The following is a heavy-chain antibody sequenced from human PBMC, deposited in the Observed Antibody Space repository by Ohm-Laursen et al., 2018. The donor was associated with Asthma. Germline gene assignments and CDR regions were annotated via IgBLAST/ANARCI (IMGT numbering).Heavy chain of an antibody. CDR2: IYSGGNT. V-gene: IGHV3-53*01. CDR3: VVVDSSGWYSLDY. J-gene: IGHJ4*02. CDR1: GFSVSNNY. D-gene: IGHD6-19*01. Sequence: SLRLSCTAPGFSVSNNYMSWVRQAPGKGLEWVSLIYSGGNTDYADSVKGRFTISRDNSKNTLYLHMNSLRAEDTAVYYCVVVDSSGWYSLDYWGQGSLVTVTS.